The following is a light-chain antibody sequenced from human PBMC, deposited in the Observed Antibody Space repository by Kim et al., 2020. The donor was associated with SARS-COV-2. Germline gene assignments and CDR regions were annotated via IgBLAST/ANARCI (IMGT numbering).Light chain of an antibody. CDR3: QQYHSSPLT. Sequence: SPGERATLAGRASQSVSSSCLAGYQQKPGQAPRLLIYAASSRATGSPDRCSGTGSGTDFTLTINRLEPEDFAVYYCQQYHSSPLTFGGGTKVDIK. CDR2: AAS. CDR1: QSVSSSC. V-gene: IGKV3-20*01. J-gene: IGKJ4*01.